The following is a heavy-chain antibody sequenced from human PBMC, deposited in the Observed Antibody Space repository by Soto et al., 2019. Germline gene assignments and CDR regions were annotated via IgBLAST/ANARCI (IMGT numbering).Heavy chain of an antibody. CDR1: GGSVSSSSYY. D-gene: IGHD3-22*01. CDR2: IYYSGST. V-gene: IGHV4-39*02. Sequence: SETLSLTCTVSGGSVSSSSYYWGWIRQPPGKGLEWIGSIYYSGSTYYNPSLKSRVTISVDTSKNQFSLKLSSVTAADTAVYYCAREGPMDYYDSSGYYPDWGQGTLVTV. CDR3: AREGPMDYYDSSGYYPD. J-gene: IGHJ4*02.